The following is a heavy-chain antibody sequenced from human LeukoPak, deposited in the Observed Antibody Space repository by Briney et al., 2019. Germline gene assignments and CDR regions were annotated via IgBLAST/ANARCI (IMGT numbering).Heavy chain of an antibody. V-gene: IGHV4-34*01. CDR1: GGSFSGYY. Sequence: SETLSLTCADYGGSFSGYYWSWIRQPPGKGLEWIGEINHSGSTNYNPSLKSRVTITVDTSKNQFSLKLSSVTAADTAVYYCARHSGSYHRYWGQGTLVTVSS. D-gene: IGHD1-26*01. CDR2: INHSGST. J-gene: IGHJ4*02. CDR3: ARHSGSYHRY.